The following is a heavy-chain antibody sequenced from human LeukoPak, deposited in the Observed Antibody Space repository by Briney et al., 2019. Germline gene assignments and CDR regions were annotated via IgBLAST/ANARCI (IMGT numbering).Heavy chain of an antibody. CDR3: AKDDRWLQFCC. CDR1: GFTFSSYA. D-gene: IGHD5-24*01. CDR2: IYGSGGST. V-gene: IGHV3-23*01. J-gene: IGHJ4*02. Sequence: GGSLRLSCAASGFTFSSYAMSWVRQAPGKGLEWVSAIYGSGGSTDYADSVKGRFTISRDNSKNTLYLQMNSLRAEDTAVYYCAKDDRWLQFCCWGQGTLVTVSA.